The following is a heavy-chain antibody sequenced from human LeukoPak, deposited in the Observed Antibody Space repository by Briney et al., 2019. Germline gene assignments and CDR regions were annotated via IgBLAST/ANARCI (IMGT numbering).Heavy chain of an antibody. D-gene: IGHD2-8*01. CDR3: ARHQLLGPCFKGVCSDAFDI. CDR2: IDPSDSYT. V-gene: IGHV5-10-1*01. Sequence: GESLRISCKGSGYRFTSYWISWVRQMPGKGLEWMGRIDPSDSYTNYCPSFQGHLTISADKSISTAYLQWSSLKASDTAMYYCARHQLLGPCFKGVCSDAFDIWGQGTMVTVSS. J-gene: IGHJ3*02. CDR1: GYRFTSYW.